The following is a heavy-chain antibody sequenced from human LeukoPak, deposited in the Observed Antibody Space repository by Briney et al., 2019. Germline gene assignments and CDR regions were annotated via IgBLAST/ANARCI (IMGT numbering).Heavy chain of an antibody. CDR2: ISSSSSYI. Sequence: PGGSLRLSCAASGFTFSSYSMNWVRQAPGKGLEWVSSISSSSSYIYYADSVKGRFTISRGNAKNSLYLQMNSLRAEDTAVYYCARDRYYYDSSGYYTHYYFDYWGQGTLVTVSS. CDR1: GFTFSSYS. CDR3: ARDRYYYDSSGYYTHYYFDY. V-gene: IGHV3-21*01. J-gene: IGHJ4*02. D-gene: IGHD3-22*01.